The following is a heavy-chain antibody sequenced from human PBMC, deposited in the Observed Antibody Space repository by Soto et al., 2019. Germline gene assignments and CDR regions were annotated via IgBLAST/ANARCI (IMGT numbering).Heavy chain of an antibody. J-gene: IGHJ6*02. CDR1: GCSVGYVGYT. Sequence: SATLSLTCALSGCSVGYVGYTLGWHRPPPGKGLEWIGTISYSGSTYYNPSLNGRVIISADTSKNQFSLKLSSLTAADTAVYYCSRRYSFGSGKYGVDGWGQGTMVTVSS. CDR2: ISYSGST. CDR3: SRRYSFGSGKYGVDG. V-gene: IGHV4-39*01. D-gene: IGHD3-10*01.